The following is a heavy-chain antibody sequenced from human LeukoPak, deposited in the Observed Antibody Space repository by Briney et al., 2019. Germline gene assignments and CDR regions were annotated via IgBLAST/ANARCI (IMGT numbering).Heavy chain of an antibody. CDR1: GGSISSYY. CDR3: ATAPGVVVPAAIPRNWYFDL. J-gene: IGHJ2*01. CDR2: IYYSGST. D-gene: IGHD2-2*01. Sequence: PSETLSLTCTVSGGSISSYYWSWIRQPPGKGLEWIGYIYYSGSTNYNPSLKSRVTISVDTSKNQFSLKLSSVTAADTAVYYCATAPGVVVPAAIPRNWYFDLWGRGTLVTVSS. V-gene: IGHV4-59*01.